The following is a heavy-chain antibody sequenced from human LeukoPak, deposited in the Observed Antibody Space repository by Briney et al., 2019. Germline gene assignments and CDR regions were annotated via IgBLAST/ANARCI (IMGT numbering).Heavy chain of an antibody. CDR2: IYHSGST. J-gene: IGHJ4*02. D-gene: IGHD2-2*01. V-gene: IGHV4-4*02. CDR3: ARSSSALKYCSSTSCRKRPYYFDY. Sequence: PSETLSLTCAVSGGSISSSNWWSWVRQPPGKGLEWIGEIYHSGSTNYNPSLKSRVTISVDKSKNQFSLKLSSVTAADTAVYYCARSSSALKYCSSTSCRKRPYYFDYWGQGTLVTVSS. CDR1: GGSISSSNW.